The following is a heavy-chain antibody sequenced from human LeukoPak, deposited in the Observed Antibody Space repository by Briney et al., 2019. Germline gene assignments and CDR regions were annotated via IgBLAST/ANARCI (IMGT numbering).Heavy chain of an antibody. CDR1: GFTFSSYA. CDR2: IFGSGGST. V-gene: IGHV3-23*01. D-gene: IGHD6-19*01. Sequence: GGSLSLSCAASGFTFSSYAMYWVRQAPGKGLEWVSGIFGSGGSTHYADSVKGRFTISRDNSKNTVYLQMNSLRAEDTAVYYCAKTTTGYSSGRFPGWPVDYWGQGTLVTVSS. J-gene: IGHJ4*02. CDR3: AKTTTGYSSGRFPGWPVDY.